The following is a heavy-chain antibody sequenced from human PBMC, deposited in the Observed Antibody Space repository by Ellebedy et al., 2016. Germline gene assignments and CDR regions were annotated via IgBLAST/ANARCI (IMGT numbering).Heavy chain of an antibody. J-gene: IGHJ2*01. CDR1: GGSISSYY. Sequence: GSLRLSCTVSGGSISSYYWSWIRQPPGKGLEWIGYIYYSGSTNYNPSLKSRVTISVDTSKNQFSLKLSSVTAADTAVYYCARCPYVDTTMVPDLWGRGTLVTVSS. CDR2: IYYSGST. D-gene: IGHD5-18*01. CDR3: ARCPYVDTTMVPDL. V-gene: IGHV4-59*12.